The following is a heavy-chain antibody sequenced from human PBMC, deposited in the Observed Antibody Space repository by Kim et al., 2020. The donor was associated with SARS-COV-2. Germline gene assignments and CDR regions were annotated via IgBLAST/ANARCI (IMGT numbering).Heavy chain of an antibody. CDR3: TTFDGYGSYGY. J-gene: IGHJ4*02. CDR2: IRSKSNNYAT. V-gene: IGHV3-73*01. Sequence: GGSLRLSCAASGFTFSGAAMHWVRQTSEKRLEWLGRIRSKSNNYATSYTASVKGRFTISRDDSNNTAFLQMNSLKTEDTAVYYCTTFDGYGSYGYWGQGTLVTVSS. D-gene: IGHD3-22*01. CDR1: GFTFSGAA.